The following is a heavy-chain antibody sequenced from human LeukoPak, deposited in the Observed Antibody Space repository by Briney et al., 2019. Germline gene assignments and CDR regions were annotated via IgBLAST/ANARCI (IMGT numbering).Heavy chain of an antibody. CDR3: ARGVQYYYDSSGFFDY. CDR1: GGSISSYY. J-gene: IGHJ4*02. CDR2: IYYSGST. V-gene: IGHV4-59*01. Sequence: SETLSLTCTVSGGSISSYYWSWIRQPPGKGLEWIGYIYYSGSTNYNPSLKSRVTISVDTSKNQFSLKLSSVTAADTAVYYCARGVQYYYDSSGFFDYWGQGTLVTVSS. D-gene: IGHD3-22*01.